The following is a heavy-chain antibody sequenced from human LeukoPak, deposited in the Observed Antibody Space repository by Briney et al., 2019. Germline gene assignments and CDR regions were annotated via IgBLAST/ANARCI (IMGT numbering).Heavy chain of an antibody. Sequence: QPGGSLRLSCAASGFSFSRYAMSWVRQSPGKGLEGVSGIRGSGGTTSHADSVKGRFTISRDNSKNTLYLQMNSLRVEDTAVYYCAKKEPPAVDAFDIWGRGTMVIVSS. J-gene: IGHJ3*02. CDR2: IRGSGGTT. D-gene: IGHD1-14*01. CDR3: AKKEPPAVDAFDI. CDR1: GFSFSRYA. V-gene: IGHV3-23*01.